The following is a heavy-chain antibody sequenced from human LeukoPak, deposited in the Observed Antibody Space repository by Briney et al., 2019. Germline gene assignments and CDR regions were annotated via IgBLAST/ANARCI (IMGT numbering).Heavy chain of an antibody. D-gene: IGHD2-2*01. CDR3: ARDLKGQYQDAFDI. Sequence: SETLSLTCAVYGGSFSGYYWSWIRQPPGKGLEWIGEINHSGSTNYNPSLKSRVTISVDTSKNQFSLKLSSVTAADTAVYYCARDLKGQYQDAFDIWGQGTMVTVSS. CDR2: INHSGST. CDR1: GGSFSGYY. J-gene: IGHJ3*02. V-gene: IGHV4-34*01.